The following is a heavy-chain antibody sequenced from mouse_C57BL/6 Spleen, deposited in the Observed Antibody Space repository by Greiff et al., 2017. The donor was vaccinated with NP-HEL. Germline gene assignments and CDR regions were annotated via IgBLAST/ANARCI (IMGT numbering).Heavy chain of an antibody. Sequence: QVHVKQSGPELVKPGASVKISCKASGYAFSSSWMNWVKQRPGKGLEWIGRIYPGDGDTNYNGKFKGKATLTADKSSSTAYMQLSSRTLEDSAVYFDARWEVYGSSAWFAYWGQGTLVTVSA. CDR1: GYAFSSSW. D-gene: IGHD1-1*01. J-gene: IGHJ3*01. CDR2: IYPGDGDT. V-gene: IGHV1-82*01. CDR3: ARWEVYGSSAWFAY.